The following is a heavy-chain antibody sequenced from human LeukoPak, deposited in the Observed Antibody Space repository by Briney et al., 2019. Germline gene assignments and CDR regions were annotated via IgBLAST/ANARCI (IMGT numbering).Heavy chain of an antibody. V-gene: IGHV4-4*07. CDR3: ARDPAGHGRYFDY. J-gene: IGHJ4*02. CDR1: GGSINGYF. CDR2: IRTSGTT. D-gene: IGHD1-14*01. Sequence: SETLSLTCTVSGGSINGYFCTWLRQSAGAGLECIGRIRTSGTTYYNPSLKSRVSMSVDTSNNKFSLRLNSVTAADTAVYYCARDPAGHGRYFDYWGPGALVTVSS.